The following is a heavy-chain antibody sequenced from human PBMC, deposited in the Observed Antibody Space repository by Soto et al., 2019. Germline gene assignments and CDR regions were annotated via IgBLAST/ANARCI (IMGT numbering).Heavy chain of an antibody. J-gene: IGHJ4*02. Sequence: QVQLQQWGAGLLKPSETLSLTCAVYGGSFSGFYWSWVRQPPGKGLEWIGEINHSGSTNYNPSLKSRVTISVDTSKSQFSLKLSSVTAADTAVYYCARGDYGGNSDDYWGRGTLVTVSS. CDR3: ARGDYGGNSDDY. CDR2: INHSGST. V-gene: IGHV4-34*01. D-gene: IGHD4-17*01. CDR1: GGSFSGFY.